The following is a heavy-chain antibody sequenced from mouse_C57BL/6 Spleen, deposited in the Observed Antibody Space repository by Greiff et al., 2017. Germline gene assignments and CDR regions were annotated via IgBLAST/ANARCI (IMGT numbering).Heavy chain of an antibody. CDR2: ISSGSSTI. D-gene: IGHD1-1*01. CDR1: GFTFSDYG. CDR3: ARSDYGSSPYYFDY. Sequence: DVMLVESGGGLVKPGGSLKLSCAASGFTFSDYGMHWVRQAPEKGLEWVAYISSGSSTIYYADTVKGRFTISRDNAKNTLFLQMTSLRSEDTAMYYCARSDYGSSPYYFDYWGQGTTLTVSS. J-gene: IGHJ2*01. V-gene: IGHV5-17*01.